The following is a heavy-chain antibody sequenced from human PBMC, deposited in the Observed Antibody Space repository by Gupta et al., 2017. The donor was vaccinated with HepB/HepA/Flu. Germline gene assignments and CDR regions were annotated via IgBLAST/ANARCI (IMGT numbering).Heavy chain of an antibody. J-gene: IGHJ4*02. Sequence: QVQLVESGGGLVKPGGSLRLSCAASGFTFSDYYMSWIRQAPGKGLEWVSYIANSGTTMYYADAVKGRFTISRDNAKKSLYVQMKRLRAEDTAVYFCARVATGTTYHFDYGGQGTLVTVSS. V-gene: IGHV3-11*01. D-gene: IGHD1-1*01. CDR3: ARVATGTTYHFDY. CDR2: IANSGTTM. CDR1: GFTFSDYY.